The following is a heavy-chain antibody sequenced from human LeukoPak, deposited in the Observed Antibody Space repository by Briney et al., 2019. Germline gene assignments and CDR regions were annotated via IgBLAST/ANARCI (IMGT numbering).Heavy chain of an antibody. V-gene: IGHV4-30-4*08. Sequence: SETLSLTCTVSGGSISSGDYYWSWIRQPPGKGLEWIGYIYYSGSTYYNPSLKSRVTISVDTSKNQFSLKLSSVTAADTAVYYCARHRGYSFVWDYWGQGTLVTVSS. J-gene: IGHJ4*02. CDR3: ARHRGYSFVWDY. D-gene: IGHD5-18*01. CDR2: IYYSGST. CDR1: GGSISSGDYY.